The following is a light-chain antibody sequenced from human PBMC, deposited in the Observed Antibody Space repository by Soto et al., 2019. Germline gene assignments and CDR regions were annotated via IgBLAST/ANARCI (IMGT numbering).Light chain of an antibody. Sequence: GDRVTITCRASQTVYTWLAWYQQKPGTAPKLLIYEASTLHSGVPSRFTGSGSGTEFTLVISRLQPDDFAPYYCQQYSSYSPYTFGQGTKVEI. CDR2: EAS. V-gene: IGKV1-5*03. CDR3: QQYSSYSPYT. CDR1: QTVYTW. J-gene: IGKJ2*01.